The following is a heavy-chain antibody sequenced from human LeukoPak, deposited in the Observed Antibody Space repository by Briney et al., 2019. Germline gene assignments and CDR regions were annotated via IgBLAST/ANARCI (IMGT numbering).Heavy chain of an antibody. J-gene: IGHJ4*02. CDR2: IIPIFGTA. V-gene: IGHV1-69*13. D-gene: IGHD6-13*01. Sequence: SVKVSCKASGGTSSSYAISWVRQAPGQGLEWMGGIIPIFGTANYAQKFQGRVTITADESTSTAYMELSSLRSEDTAVYYCARRGIAAAEFDYWGQGTLVTVSS. CDR1: GGTSSSYA. CDR3: ARRGIAAAEFDY.